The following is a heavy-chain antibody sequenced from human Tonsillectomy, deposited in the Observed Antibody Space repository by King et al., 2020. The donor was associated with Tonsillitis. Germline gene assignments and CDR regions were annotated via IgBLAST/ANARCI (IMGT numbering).Heavy chain of an antibody. D-gene: IGHD3-9*01. V-gene: IGHV3-33*08. Sequence: QLVQSGGGVVQPGRSLRLSCAASGFTFSSYGMHWVRQAPGKGLEWVAGIWYDGSNKHYADSVKGRFTISRDNSKNTLYMQMNSLRAEDTAVYYCARDPLRDSILTGYLDYWGQGTLVTVSS. CDR3: ARDPLRDSILTGYLDY. CDR2: IWYDGSNK. CDR1: GFTFSSYG. J-gene: IGHJ4*02.